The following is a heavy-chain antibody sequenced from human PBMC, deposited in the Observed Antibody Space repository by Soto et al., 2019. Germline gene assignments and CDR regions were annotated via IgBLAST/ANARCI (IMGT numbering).Heavy chain of an antibody. CDR3: AVCSGGSCYREGWFDP. CDR2: IIPIFGTA. Sequence: SVKVSCKASGGTFSSYAISWVRQAPGQGLEWMGGIIPIFGTANYAQKFQGRVTITADESTSTAYMELSSLRSEDTAVYYCAVCSGGSCYREGWFDPWGQGTLVTVSS. J-gene: IGHJ5*02. CDR1: GGTFSSYA. D-gene: IGHD2-15*01. V-gene: IGHV1-69*13.